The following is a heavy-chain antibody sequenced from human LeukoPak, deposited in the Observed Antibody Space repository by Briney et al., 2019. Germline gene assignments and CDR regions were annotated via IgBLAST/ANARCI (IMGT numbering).Heavy chain of an antibody. V-gene: IGHV3-9*03. CDR2: ISWNSGSI. CDR1: GFTFDDYA. CDR3: TKGGGGQLWLGLDY. J-gene: IGHJ4*02. Sequence: GGSLRLXCAASGFTFDDYAMHWVRQAPGKGLEWVSGISWNSGSIGYADSVKGRFTISRDNAKNSLYLQMNSLRAEDMALYYCTKGGGGQLWLGLDYWGQGTLVTVSS. D-gene: IGHD5-18*01.